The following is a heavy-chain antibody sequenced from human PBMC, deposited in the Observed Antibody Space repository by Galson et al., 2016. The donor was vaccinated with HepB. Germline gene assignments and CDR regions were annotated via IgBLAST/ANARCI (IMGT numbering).Heavy chain of an antibody. CDR2: ISYDGSNK. V-gene: IGHV3-30*18. J-gene: IGHJ6*02. Sequence: SLRLSCAASGFTFSTYGMHWVRQAPGKGLEWVAVISYDGSNKYYADSVKGRFTISRDNSKNTLYLQMNRMRAEDTAVYYCAKDRLAYYYYYGMDVWGQGTTVTVSS. CDR1: GFTFSTYG. D-gene: IGHD6-19*01. CDR3: AKDRLAYYYYYGMDV.